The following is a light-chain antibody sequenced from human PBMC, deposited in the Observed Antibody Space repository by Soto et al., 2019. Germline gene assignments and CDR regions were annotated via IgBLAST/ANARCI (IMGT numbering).Light chain of an antibody. Sequence: EIVLTQSPGTLSLSPGERATPSCGASQSVSSYLAWYQQKPGQAPRLLIYDASNRATGIPARFSGSGSGTDFTLTISSLQSEDFAVYYCQQYNNWPPVTFGPGTKVDIK. CDR3: QQYNNWPPVT. J-gene: IGKJ3*01. CDR2: DAS. CDR1: QSVSSY. V-gene: IGKV3-11*01.